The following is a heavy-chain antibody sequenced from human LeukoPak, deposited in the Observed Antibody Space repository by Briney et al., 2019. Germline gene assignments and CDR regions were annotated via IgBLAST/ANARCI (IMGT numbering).Heavy chain of an antibody. CDR2: ISYDGSNK. CDR3: VNRRATYDFWSGYFDY. V-gene: IGHV3-30-3*01. Sequence: GGSLRLSCAASGFTFSSYAMSWVRRAPGKGLEWVAVISYDGSNKYYADSVKGRFTISRDISKNTLYLQMNSLRAEDTAVYYCVNRRATYDFWSGYFDYWGQGTLVTVSS. CDR1: GFTFSSYA. D-gene: IGHD3-3*01. J-gene: IGHJ4*02.